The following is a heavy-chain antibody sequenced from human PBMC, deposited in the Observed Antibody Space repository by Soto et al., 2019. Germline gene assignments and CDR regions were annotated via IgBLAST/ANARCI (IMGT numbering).Heavy chain of an antibody. Sequence: PSETLSLTCTVSGGSISSGDYYWSWIRQPPGKGLEWIGYIYYSGSAYYNPSLKSRVTISVDTSKNQFSLKLSSVTAADTAVYYCAREGWAVGFGELGLDYWGQGTLVTVSS. D-gene: IGHD3-10*01. CDR1: GGSISSGDYY. CDR3: AREGWAVGFGELGLDY. V-gene: IGHV4-30-4*02. CDR2: IYYSGSA. J-gene: IGHJ4*02.